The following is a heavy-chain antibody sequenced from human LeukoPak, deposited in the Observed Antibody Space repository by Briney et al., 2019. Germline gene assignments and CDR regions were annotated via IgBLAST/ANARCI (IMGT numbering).Heavy chain of an antibody. CDR1: GFTFSNYA. D-gene: IGHD3-10*01. CDR3: ARDSTYYYDSGSSGPHYFDN. Sequence: PGGSLRLSCAASGFTFSNYAMHWVRQAPGKGLEGVSLISSGGTYEYYADSVKGRFTISRDNSKNTLYLQLNSLRAEDTAVYYCARDSTYYYDSGSSGPHYFDNWGQGTLVTVYS. CDR2: ISSGGTYE. V-gene: IGHV3-30*01. J-gene: IGHJ4*02.